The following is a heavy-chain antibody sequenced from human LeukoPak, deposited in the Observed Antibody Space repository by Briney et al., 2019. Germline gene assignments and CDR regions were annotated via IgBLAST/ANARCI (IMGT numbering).Heavy chain of an antibody. D-gene: IGHD5-24*01. Sequence: SETLSLTCTVSGGSISSYYWSWIRQPPGKGLEWIGYIYYSGGTNYNPSLKSRVTISVDTSKNQFSLKLSSVTAADTAVYYCARVTRKDGYNFDYWGQGTLVTVSS. J-gene: IGHJ4*02. CDR1: GGSISSYY. CDR3: ARVTRKDGYNFDY. CDR2: IYYSGGT. V-gene: IGHV4-59*01.